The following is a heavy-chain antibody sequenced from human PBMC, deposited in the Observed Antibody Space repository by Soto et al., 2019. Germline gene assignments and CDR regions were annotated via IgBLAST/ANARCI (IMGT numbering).Heavy chain of an antibody. Sequence: QLQLQESGPGLVKPSETLSLTCTVSGGSISSSSYYWGWIRQPPGKGLEWIGSIYYSGSTDYNPSLKSRGTISVDTAKNQFALKLSSVTAADTAVYYCERQGDTMIVVDYWGQGTLVTVSS. CDR2: IYYSGST. D-gene: IGHD3-22*01. CDR3: ERQGDTMIVVDY. J-gene: IGHJ4*02. CDR1: GGSISSSSYY. V-gene: IGHV4-39*01.